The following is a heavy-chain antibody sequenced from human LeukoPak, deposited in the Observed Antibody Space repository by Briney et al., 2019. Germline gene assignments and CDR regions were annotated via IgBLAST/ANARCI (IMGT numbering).Heavy chain of an antibody. V-gene: IGHV4-59*01. J-gene: IGHJ3*02. CDR3: ARATAFFDI. CDR2: IYYNGST. CDR1: GGSISTYY. Sequence: PSETLSLTCTVSGGSISTYYWSWIRQPPGKGLEWIGYIYYNGSTNYNPSLKSRVTISVDTSKNQFSLKLTSVTAADTAVYYCARATAFFDIWGQGTMVTVSS.